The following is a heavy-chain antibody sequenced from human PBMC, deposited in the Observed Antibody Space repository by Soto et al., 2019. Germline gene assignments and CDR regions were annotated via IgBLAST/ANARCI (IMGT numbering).Heavy chain of an antibody. CDR1: GFSFVNYA. J-gene: IGHJ4*02. V-gene: IGHV3-23*01. D-gene: IGHD6-19*01. CDR2: LSGSGTST. Sequence: GVSLRLSCAASGFSFVNYAMNWVRQAPGKGLEWVSGLSGSGTSTYYADSVKGRFTISRDNSRDTLFLQMNSLTADDTAVYYCAKATTNGGWFNPFDSWGQGALVTVSS. CDR3: AKATTNGGWFNPFDS.